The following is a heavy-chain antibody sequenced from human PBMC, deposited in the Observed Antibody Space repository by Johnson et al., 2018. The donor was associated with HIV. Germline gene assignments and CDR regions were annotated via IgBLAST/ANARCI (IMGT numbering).Heavy chain of an antibody. V-gene: IGHV3-20*04. CDR2: IHWNGGNT. D-gene: IGHD3-10*01. CDR1: GFTFDDYG. CDR3: ARDRRYYGSGSYGGAFDI. Sequence: VQLVESGGGVVRPGGSLRLSCAASGFTFDDYGMSWVRQVPGKGLEWVSGIHWNGGNTGYVDYVKGRFTIAKDNAKNSLYLQMNSLRAEDTALYYCARDRRYYGSGSYGGAFDIWGQGTVVTVSS. J-gene: IGHJ3*02.